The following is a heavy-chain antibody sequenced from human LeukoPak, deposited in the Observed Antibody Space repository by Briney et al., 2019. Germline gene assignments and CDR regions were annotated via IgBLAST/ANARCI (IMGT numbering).Heavy chain of an antibody. CDR2: IYYSGTT. J-gene: IGHJ4*02. Sequence: SETLSLTCTVSGGSISSYYWGWIRQPPGKGLEWIGSIYYSGTTYYNPSLKSRVTISVDTSKNQFSLKLSSVSAADTAVFFCARLTEAIDYWGQGTLVTVSS. CDR3: ARLTEAIDY. CDR1: GGSISSYY. V-gene: IGHV4-39*01.